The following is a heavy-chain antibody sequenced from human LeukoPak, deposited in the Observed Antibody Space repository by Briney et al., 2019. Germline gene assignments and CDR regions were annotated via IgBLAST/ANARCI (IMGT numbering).Heavy chain of an antibody. J-gene: IGHJ5*02. V-gene: IGHV1-2*02. Sequence: ASVKVSCKASGYTFTGYYMHWVRQAPGQGLEWMGWINPNSGGTNYAQKFQGRVTMTRDTSISTAYMELSSLRSEDTAVYYCARGGQYKPLNWFDPWGQGTLVTVSS. CDR3: ARGGQYKPLNWFDP. CDR1: GYTFTGYY. D-gene: IGHD2-2*01. CDR2: INPNSGGT.